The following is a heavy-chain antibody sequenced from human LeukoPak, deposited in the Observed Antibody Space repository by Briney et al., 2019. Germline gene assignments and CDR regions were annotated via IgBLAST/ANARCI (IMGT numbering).Heavy chain of an antibody. J-gene: IGHJ4*02. CDR2: IYPSESHT. CDR3: ARRYCASHACYSPLDY. V-gene: IGHV5-51*01. D-gene: IGHD2-2*02. CDR1: GYSFSTHW. Sequence: GESLKISCKGSGYSFSTHWMAWVRQKPGKGLEWMGIIYPSESHTRYSPSFEGQVTISADKSITTAYLQWSSLKASDTAMYYCARRYCASHACYSPLDYWGQGTLVTVAS.